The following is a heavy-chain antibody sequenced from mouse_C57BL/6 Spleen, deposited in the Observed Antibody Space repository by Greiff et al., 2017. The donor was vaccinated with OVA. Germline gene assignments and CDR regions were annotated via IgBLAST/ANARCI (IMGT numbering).Heavy chain of an antibody. CDR1: GFTFSSYT. D-gene: IGHD2-3*01. Sequence: EVHLVESGGGLVKPGGSLKLSCAASGFTFSSYTMSWVRQTPETRLEWVATISGGGGNTYSPDSVQGRFTISRDNAKNTRYLQRSSLRSEDTALYYCAREGDDGYYYWYFDVWGTGTTVTVSS. CDR3: AREGDDGYYYWYFDV. J-gene: IGHJ1*03. V-gene: IGHV5-9*01. CDR2: ISGGGGNT.